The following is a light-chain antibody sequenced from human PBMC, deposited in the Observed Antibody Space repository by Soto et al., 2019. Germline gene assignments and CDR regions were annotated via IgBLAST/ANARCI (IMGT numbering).Light chain of an antibody. CDR3: QQYHTYRT. V-gene: IGKV1-5*01. CDR1: QSISHW. Sequence: DIQMTQAPSTLSPSIGDRVIITCRASQSISHWLAWYQQKPGKAPKLLISDASILESGVPSRFSGSTSGTEFTLTISSLQPDDFATYYCQQYHTYRTFGQGTKVDIK. CDR2: DAS. J-gene: IGKJ1*01.